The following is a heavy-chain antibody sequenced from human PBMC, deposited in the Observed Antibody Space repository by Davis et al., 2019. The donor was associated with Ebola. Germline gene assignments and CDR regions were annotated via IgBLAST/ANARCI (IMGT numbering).Heavy chain of an antibody. CDR3: AGQYYYGSGKELYMDV. CDR1: GYTFTSYY. D-gene: IGHD3-10*01. J-gene: IGHJ6*03. CDR2: INPSGGST. V-gene: IGHV1-46*01. Sequence: ASVKVSCKASGYTFTSYYMHWVRQAPGQGLEWMGIINPSGGSTSYAQKFQGRVTMTRDTSTSTVYMELSSLRSEDTAVYYCAGQYYYGSGKELYMDVWGKGTTVTVSS.